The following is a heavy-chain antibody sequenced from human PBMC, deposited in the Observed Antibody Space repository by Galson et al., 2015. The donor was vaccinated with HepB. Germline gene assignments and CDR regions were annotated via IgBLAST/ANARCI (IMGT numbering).Heavy chain of an antibody. D-gene: IGHD3-16*01. J-gene: IGHJ5*02. Sequence: SLRLSCAASGFAFSNYAMTWVRQAPGTGLEWVPSISGGGDSAYYAESVEGRFTISRDNSKNTLYLQMNSLRDEDTAIYYCARVGEWDLLGANWFDPWGLGALVTVSS. CDR2: ISGGGDSA. V-gene: IGHV3-23*01. CDR3: ARVGEWDLLGANWFDP. CDR1: GFAFSNYA.